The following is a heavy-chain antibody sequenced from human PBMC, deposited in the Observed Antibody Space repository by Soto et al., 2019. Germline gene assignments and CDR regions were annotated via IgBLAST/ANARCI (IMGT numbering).Heavy chain of an antibody. CDR2: ISGSGGST. Sequence: PGGSLRLSCAASGFTFSSYAMSWVRQAPGKGLEWVSAISGSGGSTYYADSVKGRFTISRDNSKNTLYLQMNSLRAEDTAVYYCAILPAASSYCSTDVSGKGPTVTVSS. V-gene: IGHV3-23*01. CDR3: AILPAASSYCSTDV. CDR1: GFTFSSYA. D-gene: IGHD2-2*01. J-gene: IGHJ6*04.